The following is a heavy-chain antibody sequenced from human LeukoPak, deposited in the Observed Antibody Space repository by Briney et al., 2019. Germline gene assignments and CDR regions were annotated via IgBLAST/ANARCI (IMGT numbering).Heavy chain of an antibody. CDR3: ARGSPVVPAVKANYYFDY. Sequence: KSSGTLSLTCAVSGGSISSSNWWSWVRQPPGKGLEWIGEIYQSGSTNYNPSLKSRVTISVDKSKNQFSLKLSSVTAADTAVYYCARGSPVVPAVKANYYFDYWGQGTLVTVSS. V-gene: IGHV4-4*02. D-gene: IGHD2-2*01. J-gene: IGHJ4*02. CDR1: GGSISSSNW. CDR2: IYQSGST.